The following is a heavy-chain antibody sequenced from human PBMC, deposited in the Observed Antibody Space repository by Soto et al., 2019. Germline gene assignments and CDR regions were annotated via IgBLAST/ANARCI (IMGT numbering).Heavy chain of an antibody. V-gene: IGHV3-11*01. CDR3: ARDYYGDYILDY. J-gene: IGHJ4*02. CDR2: ISSTGSTK. Sequence: LRLSCVVSGFSFSDYYMIWIRQAPGKGLEWISYISSTGSTKYYADSVKGRFTISRDNAKNSLYLQMNSLRGEDTAVYYCARDYYGDYILDYWGQGTLVTVSS. CDR1: GFSFSDYY. D-gene: IGHD4-17*01.